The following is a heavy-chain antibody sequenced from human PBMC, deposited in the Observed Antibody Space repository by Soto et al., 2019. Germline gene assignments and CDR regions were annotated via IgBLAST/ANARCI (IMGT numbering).Heavy chain of an antibody. CDR2: INKDGTVK. CDR1: GFTFNTYW. V-gene: IGHV3-7*03. D-gene: IGHD6-19*01. J-gene: IGHJ4*02. Sequence: EVVLVESGGGLVQPGESLRLSCAAPGFTFNTYWMTWVRQAPGKGPEWVASINKDGTVKDYLESLQDRFTIARDDVKKSVYLQVNSLRAEDTAVYYCVGSSGWIFDHWGQGTLVTVSS. CDR3: VGSSGWIFDH.